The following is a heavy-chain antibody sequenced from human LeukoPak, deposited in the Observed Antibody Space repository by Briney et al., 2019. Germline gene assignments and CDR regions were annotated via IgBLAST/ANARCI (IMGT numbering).Heavy chain of an antibody. CDR1: GFAFSDYS. CDR2: IKKDGSEK. CDR3: ATYCSGWLGRGVY. Sequence: PGGSLRLSCGASGFAFSDYSMNWVRQAPGKGLEWVANIKKDGSEKDYVDSVKGRFTVSRDNAKNSLYLQMNSLRAEDTAVYYCATYCSGWLGRGVYWGQGTLVTVSS. V-gene: IGHV3-7*01. D-gene: IGHD6-19*01. J-gene: IGHJ4*02.